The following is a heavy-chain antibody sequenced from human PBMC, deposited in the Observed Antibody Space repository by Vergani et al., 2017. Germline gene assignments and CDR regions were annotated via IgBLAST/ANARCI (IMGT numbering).Heavy chain of an antibody. Sequence: EVQLVESGGGLVKPGGSLRLSCAASGFTFSNAWMSWVRQAPGKGLEWVGRIKSKTDGGTTDYAAPVKGRFTISRDDSKNTLYLQMNSLKPEDTAVYYCTTVISYDYIWGSYRRRSDYWGQGTLVTVSS. J-gene: IGHJ4*02. CDR1: GFTFSNAW. CDR3: TTVISYDYIWGSYRRRSDY. CDR2: IKSKTDGGTT. D-gene: IGHD3-16*02. V-gene: IGHV3-15*01.